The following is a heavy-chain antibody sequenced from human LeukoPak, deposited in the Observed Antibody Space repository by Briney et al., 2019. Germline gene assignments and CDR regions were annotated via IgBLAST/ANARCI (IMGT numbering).Heavy chain of an antibody. CDR3: ARNCPEWSHLRYFHYYYMDV. Sequence: SETLSLTCTVPDGSISSYTWTWIRQPTGKGLEWIGRIYSSGTTIYNPSLKSRVTMSVDTSKNQFSLNLSSVTAADTAVYYCARNCPEWSHLRYFHYYYMDVWSKGTTVTVSS. D-gene: IGHD3-3*01. CDR1: DGSISSYT. CDR2: IYSSGTT. V-gene: IGHV4-4*07. J-gene: IGHJ6*03.